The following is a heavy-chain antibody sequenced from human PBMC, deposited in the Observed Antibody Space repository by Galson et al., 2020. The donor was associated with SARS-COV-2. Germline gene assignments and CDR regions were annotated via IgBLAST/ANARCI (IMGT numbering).Heavy chain of an antibody. CDR3: ARGLDYYYDSNGEDGFDF. CDR1: GGSFSGHY. CDR2: INSGGST. V-gene: IGHV4-34*01. Sequence: SETLSLTCAVYGGSFSGHYWSWIRQAPGKGLEWIGEINSGGSTNYNPSLKSRVTMSVDPSNNQFSLKVSSVSAADTAAYYCARGLDYYYDSNGEDGFDFWGQGTMVTVSS. J-gene: IGHJ3*01. D-gene: IGHD3-22*01.